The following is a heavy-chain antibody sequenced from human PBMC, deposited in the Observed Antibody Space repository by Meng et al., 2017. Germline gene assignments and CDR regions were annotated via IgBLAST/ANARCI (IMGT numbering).Heavy chain of an antibody. V-gene: IGHV3-30*04. Sequence: VRLGGVGGGVVQPGRSLILSCAASGFTFSSYAMHWVRQAPGKGLEWVAVISYDGSNKYYADSVKGRFTISRDNSKNTLYLQMNSLRAEDTAVYYCARDRRGGATTGNFQHWGQGTLVTVSS. CDR2: ISYDGSNK. J-gene: IGHJ1*01. D-gene: IGHD1-26*01. CDR1: GFTFSSYA. CDR3: ARDRRGGATTGNFQH.